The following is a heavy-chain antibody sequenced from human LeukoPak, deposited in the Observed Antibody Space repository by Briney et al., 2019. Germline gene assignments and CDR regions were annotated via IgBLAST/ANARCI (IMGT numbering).Heavy chain of an antibody. Sequence: GASVKVSCKVSGYTLTELSMHWVRQAPGKGLEWMGGFDPEDGETIYAQKFQGRVTMTEDTSTDTAYMELSSLRSEDTAVYYCAIDRIVVVPLGAFDIWGQGTIVTVSS. CDR3: AIDRIVVVPLGAFDI. J-gene: IGHJ3*02. D-gene: IGHD2-21*01. CDR2: FDPEDGET. V-gene: IGHV1-24*01. CDR1: GYTLTELS.